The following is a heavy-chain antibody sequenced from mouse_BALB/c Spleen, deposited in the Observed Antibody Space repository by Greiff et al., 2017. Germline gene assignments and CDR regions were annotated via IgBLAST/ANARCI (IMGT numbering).Heavy chain of an antibody. D-gene: IGHD1-1*01. J-gene: IGHJ3*01. CDR3: ARDYGSSWFAY. CDR1: GYTFSSYW. V-gene: IGHV1-9*01. Sequence: QVQLKQSGAELMKPGASVKISCKATGYTFSSYWIEWVKQRPGHGLEWIGEILPGSGSTNYNEKFKGKATFTADTSSNTAYMQLSSLTSEDSAVYYCARDYGSSWFAYWGQGTLVTVSA. CDR2: ILPGSGST.